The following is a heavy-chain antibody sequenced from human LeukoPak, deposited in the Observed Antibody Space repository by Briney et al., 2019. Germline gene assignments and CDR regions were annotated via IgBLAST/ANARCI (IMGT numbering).Heavy chain of an antibody. J-gene: IGHJ6*04. Sequence: PEGSLRLSCAASGITFNSYTMNWVRQAPGKGLEWVSSISSSSSYIYYADSVKGRFTISRDNAKNSLYLQMNSLRVEDTAVYYCARAQSAGLDVWGKGTTVTVSS. CDR3: ARAQSAGLDV. V-gene: IGHV3-21*01. CDR1: GITFNSYT. CDR2: ISSSSSYI. D-gene: IGHD1-14*01.